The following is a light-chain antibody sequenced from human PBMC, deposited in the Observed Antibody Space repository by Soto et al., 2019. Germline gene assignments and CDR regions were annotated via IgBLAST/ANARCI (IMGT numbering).Light chain of an antibody. CDR3: MQGTHWPPIT. V-gene: IGKV2-30*01. CDR2: KVS. J-gene: IGKJ5*01. CDR1: QSLVYSDGHTY. Sequence: DVVMTQSPLSLSVTLGQPASISCRSSQSLVYSDGHTYLNWFQQRPGQSPRRLIYKVSNRDSGVPDRISGSGSGTDFTLKISRVEAEDVGVYYCMQGTHWPPITFGQGTRLEIK.